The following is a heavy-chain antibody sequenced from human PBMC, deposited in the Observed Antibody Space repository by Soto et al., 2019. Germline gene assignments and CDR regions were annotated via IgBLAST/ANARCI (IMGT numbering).Heavy chain of an antibody. CDR3: ARVRVSDSXSSRQWLAPDYYYGMDV. CDR1: GFTFSGYA. Sequence: GGSLRLSCAASGFTFSGYAMHWVRQAPGKGLEWVAVISYDGSNKYYADSVKGRFTISRDNSKNTLYLQMNSLRAEDTAVYYCARVRVSDSXSSRQWLAPDYYYGMDVWGQGTTVTVSS. D-gene: IGHD6-6*01. V-gene: IGHV3-30-3*01. J-gene: IGHJ6*02. CDR2: ISYDGSNK.